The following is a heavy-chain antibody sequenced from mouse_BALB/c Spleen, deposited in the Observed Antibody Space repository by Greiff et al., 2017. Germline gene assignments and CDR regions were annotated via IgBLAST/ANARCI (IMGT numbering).Heavy chain of an antibody. CDR1: GYTFTSYW. CDR2: IYPGSGST. Sequence: LQQPGSELVRPGASVKLSCKASGYTFTSYWMHWVKQRHGQGLEWIGNIYPGSGSTNYDEKFKSKGTLTVDTSSSTPYMHLSSLTSEDSAVYYCTIGTGYFDVWGAGTTVTVSS. J-gene: IGHJ1*01. V-gene: IGHV1S22*01. CDR3: TIGTGYFDV.